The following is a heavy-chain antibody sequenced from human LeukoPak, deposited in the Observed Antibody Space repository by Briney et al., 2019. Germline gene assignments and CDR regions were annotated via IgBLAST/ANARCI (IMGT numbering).Heavy chain of an antibody. V-gene: IGHV1-24*01. Sequence: ASVKVSCKVSGYTLTELSMHWVRQAPGKGLEWMGGFDPEDGDTIYAQKFQGRVTMTEDTSTDTAYMELSSLRSEDTAVYYCATRDSSGYYYTFDYWGQGTLVTVSS. CDR2: FDPEDGDT. D-gene: IGHD3-22*01. J-gene: IGHJ4*02. CDR3: ATRDSSGYYYTFDY. CDR1: GYTLTELS.